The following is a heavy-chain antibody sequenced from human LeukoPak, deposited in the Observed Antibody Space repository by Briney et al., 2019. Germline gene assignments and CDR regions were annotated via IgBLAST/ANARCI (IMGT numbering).Heavy chain of an antibody. CDR3: ARAMVRGVIIGVGY. J-gene: IGHJ4*02. CDR2: MNPNSGNT. Sequence: GASVTVSCKASGYTFTSYDINWVRQATGQGLEWMGWMNPNSGNTGYAQKFQGRVTMTRNTSISTAYMELSSLRSEDTAVYYCARAMVRGVIIGVGYWGQGTLVTVSS. CDR1: GYTFTSYD. D-gene: IGHD3-10*01. V-gene: IGHV1-8*01.